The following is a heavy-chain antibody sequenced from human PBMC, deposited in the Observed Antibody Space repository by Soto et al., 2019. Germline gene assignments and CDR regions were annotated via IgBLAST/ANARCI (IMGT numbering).Heavy chain of an antibody. Sequence: SETLSLTCTVSGGSISSSSYYWGWIRQPPGKGLEWIGSIYYSGSTYYNPSLKSRVTISVDTSKNQFSLKLSSVTAADTAVYYCATLGPLGWFDPWGQGTLVTVSS. CDR2: IYYSGST. D-gene: IGHD3-16*01. CDR1: GGSISSSSYY. CDR3: ATLGPLGWFDP. V-gene: IGHV4-39*01. J-gene: IGHJ5*02.